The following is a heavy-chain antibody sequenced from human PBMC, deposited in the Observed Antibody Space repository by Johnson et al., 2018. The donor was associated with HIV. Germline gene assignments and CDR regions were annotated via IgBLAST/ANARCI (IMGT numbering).Heavy chain of an antibody. J-gene: IGHJ3*02. Sequence: QVQLVESGGGVVRPGRSLRLSCAASGFIFSNYPMHWVRQAPGKGLEWVAVISFDGSKKYHADSVKGRFTISRDNSKNTLYLQMNSLRAEDTAVYYCAREQATLFFRASGAAFNIWGQGTTVTVSS. V-gene: IGHV3-30*14. CDR1: GFIFSNYP. CDR3: AREQATLFFRASGAAFNI. CDR2: ISFDGSKK. D-gene: IGHD3-3*01.